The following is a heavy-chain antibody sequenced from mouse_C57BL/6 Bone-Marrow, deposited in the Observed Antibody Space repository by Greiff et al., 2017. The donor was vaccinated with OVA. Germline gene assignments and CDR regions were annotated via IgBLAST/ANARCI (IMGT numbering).Heavy chain of an antibody. CDR2: IYPGDGDT. V-gene: IGHV1-80*01. CDR1: GYAFSSYW. CDR3: ARSPFYYYGSYFDY. J-gene: IGHJ2*01. D-gene: IGHD1-1*01. Sequence: VQLQQSGAELVKPGASVKISCKASGYAFSSYWMNWVKQRPGKGLEWIGQIYPGDGDTNYNGKFKGKATLTADKSSSTAYMQLSSLTSEDSAVYFCARSPFYYYGSYFDYWGQGTTLTVSS.